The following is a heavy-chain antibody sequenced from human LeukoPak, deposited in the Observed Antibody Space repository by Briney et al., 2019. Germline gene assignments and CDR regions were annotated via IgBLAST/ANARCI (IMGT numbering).Heavy chain of an antibody. CDR3: ARGNAFYSSGWMNWFDP. CDR2: MNPNSGNT. Sequence: ASVKVSCKASGYTFTSYDINRVRQATGQGLEWMGWMNPNSGNTGYAQKFQGRVTMTRNTSISTAYMELSSLRSEDTAVYYCARGNAFYSSGWMNWFDPWGQGTLVTVSS. CDR1: GYTFTSYD. D-gene: IGHD6-19*01. J-gene: IGHJ5*02. V-gene: IGHV1-8*01.